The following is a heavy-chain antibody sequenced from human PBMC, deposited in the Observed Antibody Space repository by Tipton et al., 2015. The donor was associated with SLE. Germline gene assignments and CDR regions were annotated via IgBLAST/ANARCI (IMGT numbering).Heavy chain of an antibody. J-gene: IGHJ2*01. Sequence: QLVQSGAEVKNPGASVKVSCKASAYTFTTYSISWVRQAPGQGLEWMGWISTYNGNTNYAQKLQGRVTMTTDTSTSTAYMELRSRRSDDTGVFYWAGAVTTGPYWYCDLWGRGTLVTVSS. D-gene: IGHD4-17*01. V-gene: IGHV1-18*01. CDR2: ISTYNGNT. CDR3: AGAVTTGPYWYCDL. CDR1: AYTFTTYS.